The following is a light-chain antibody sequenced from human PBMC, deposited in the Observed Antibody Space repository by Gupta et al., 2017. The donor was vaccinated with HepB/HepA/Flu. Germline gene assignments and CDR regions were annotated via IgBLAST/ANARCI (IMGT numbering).Light chain of an antibody. Sequence: QSVLTQPPSASGTPGQRVTISGSGSSSNIGSNTVNWYQQLRGTAPKLLIYSNKQRPSGVPDRFSGSKSGTAASLAISGLQSEDEADYYCAAWDDSLNGPVFGGGTKLTGL. CDR1: SSNIGSNT. V-gene: IGLV1-44*01. CDR2: SNK. CDR3: AAWDDSLNGPV. J-gene: IGLJ2*01.